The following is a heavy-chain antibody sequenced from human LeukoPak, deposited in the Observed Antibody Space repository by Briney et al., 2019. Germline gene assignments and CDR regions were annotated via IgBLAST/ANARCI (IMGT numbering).Heavy chain of an antibody. CDR3: ARERGDYGSGSYLYYYYYMDV. D-gene: IGHD3-10*01. Sequence: PSETLSLTCAVYGGSFSGYYWSWIRQPPGKGLEWIGEINHSGSTNYNPSLKSRVTISVDTSKNQFSLKLSSVTAADTAVYYCARERGDYGSGSYLYYYYYMDVWGKGTTVTVSS. V-gene: IGHV4-34*01. J-gene: IGHJ6*03. CDR2: INHSGST. CDR1: GGSFSGYY.